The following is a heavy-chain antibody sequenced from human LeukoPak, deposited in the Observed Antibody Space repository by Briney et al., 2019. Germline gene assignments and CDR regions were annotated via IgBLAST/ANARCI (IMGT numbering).Heavy chain of an antibody. V-gene: IGHV1-2*02. J-gene: IGHJ4*02. D-gene: IGHD3-22*01. CDR1: GYTFTGYY. Sequence: ASVKVSCKASGYTFTGYYMHWVRQAPGQGLEWMGWINPNSGGTNYAQKFQGRVTMTRDTSISTAYMELSRLRSDDTAVYCCARDHYDSSGYSDYWGQGTLVTVSS. CDR2: INPNSGGT. CDR3: ARDHYDSSGYSDY.